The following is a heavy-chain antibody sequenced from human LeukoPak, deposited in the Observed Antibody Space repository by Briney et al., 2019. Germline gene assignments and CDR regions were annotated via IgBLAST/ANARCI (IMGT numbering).Heavy chain of an antibody. J-gene: IGHJ5*02. D-gene: IGHD3-10*01. Sequence: SETLSLTCTVSGGSISSGGYYWSWIRQHPGKGLEWIGYIYYSGSTYYNPSLKSRVTISVDTSKNQFSLKLSSVTAADTAVYYCARGTGPITMVRGVPRGNWFDPWGQGTLVTVSS. CDR3: ARGTGPITMVRGVPRGNWFDP. V-gene: IGHV4-31*03. CDR1: GGSISSGGYY. CDR2: IYYSGST.